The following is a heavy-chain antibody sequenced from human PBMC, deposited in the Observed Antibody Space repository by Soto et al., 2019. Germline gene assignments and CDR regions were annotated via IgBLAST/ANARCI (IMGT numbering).Heavy chain of an antibody. Sequence: GGSLRLSCAASGFTFSSYAMSWVRQAPGKGLEWVSAISGSGGSTNYGDSVKGRYTISRDNSKNTLYLQMNSLRAEDTAVYYCAKARGIVVVPAAMHSPYYFDYWGQGTLVTVSS. D-gene: IGHD2-2*01. J-gene: IGHJ4*02. V-gene: IGHV3-23*01. CDR1: GFTFSSYA. CDR2: ISGSGGST. CDR3: AKARGIVVVPAAMHSPYYFDY.